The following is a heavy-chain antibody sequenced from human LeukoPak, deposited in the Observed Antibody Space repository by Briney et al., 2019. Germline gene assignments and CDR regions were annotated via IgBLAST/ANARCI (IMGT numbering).Heavy chain of an antibody. J-gene: IGHJ6*03. CDR2: IYYSGST. CDR3: AREYSSSWYYYYYYMDV. CDR1: GGSISSSSYY. D-gene: IGHD6-13*01. V-gene: IGHV4-39*07. Sequence: SETLSLTCTVSGGSISSSSYYWGWIRQPPGKGLEWIGSIYYSGSTYYNPSLKSRVTISVDTSKNQFSLKLSSVTAADTAVYYCAREYSSSWYYYYYYMDVWGKGTTVTISS.